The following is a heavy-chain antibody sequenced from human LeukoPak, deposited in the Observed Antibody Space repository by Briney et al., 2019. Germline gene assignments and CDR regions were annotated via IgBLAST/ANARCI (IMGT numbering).Heavy chain of an antibody. CDR2: ISSSSSYI. Sequence: GGSLRLSCAASGFTFSSYSMNWVRQAPGKGLEWVSSISSSSSYIYYADSVKGRFTISRDNAKNSLYLQMNSLRAEGTAVYYCARDLGLASTLSRGYGGQNGGDYWGQGTLVTVSS. J-gene: IGHJ4*02. CDR3: ARDLGLASTLSRGYGGQNGGDY. D-gene: IGHD5-12*01. V-gene: IGHV3-21*01. CDR1: GFTFSSYS.